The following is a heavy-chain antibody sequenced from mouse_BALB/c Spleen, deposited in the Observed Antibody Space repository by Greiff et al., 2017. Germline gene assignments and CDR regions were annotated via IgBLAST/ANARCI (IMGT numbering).Heavy chain of an antibody. CDR1: GYTFTSYV. Sequence: EGQLQQSGPELVKPGASVKMSCKASGYTFTSYVMHWVKQKPGQGLEWIGYINPYNDGTKYNEKFKGKATLTSDKSSSTAYMELSSLTSEDSAVYYCARGDGYYVSAWFAYWGQGTLVTVSA. CDR3: ARGDGYYVSAWFAY. D-gene: IGHD2-3*01. CDR2: INPYNDGT. J-gene: IGHJ3*01. V-gene: IGHV1-14*01.